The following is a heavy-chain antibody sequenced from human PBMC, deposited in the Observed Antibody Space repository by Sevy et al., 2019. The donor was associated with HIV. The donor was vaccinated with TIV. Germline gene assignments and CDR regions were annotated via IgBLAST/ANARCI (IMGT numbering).Heavy chain of an antibody. J-gene: IGHJ3*01. Sequence: GGSLRLSCAASGFTFSTYDMHWVRQVAGEGLEWVSGIGTLLDTYYAASVKGRCIIYRDNAKNSLFRQMNSLRAGDTAICYCARACTAAGYKSGPIDAFDVWGQGTVVTVSS. CDR3: ARACTAAGYKSGPIDAFDV. V-gene: IGHV3-13*01. CDR1: GFTFSTYD. CDR2: IGTLLDT. D-gene: IGHD6-13*01.